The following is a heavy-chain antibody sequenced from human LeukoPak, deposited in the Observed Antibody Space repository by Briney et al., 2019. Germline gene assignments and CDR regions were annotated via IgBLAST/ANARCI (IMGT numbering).Heavy chain of an antibody. D-gene: IGHD3-22*01. CDR3: LRHYYEYVAFDM. CDR2: VNPHNGDT. J-gene: IGHJ3*02. CDR1: GYTFTEYN. Sequence: ASVKVSFKASGYTFTEYNINWVRQAPGRGLEYVGYVNPHNGDTGYAQTFQGRVTMTRDMSINTAYMELSSLRSEDTAVYYCLRHYYEYVAFDMWGQGTMVIVSS. V-gene: IGHV1-8*01.